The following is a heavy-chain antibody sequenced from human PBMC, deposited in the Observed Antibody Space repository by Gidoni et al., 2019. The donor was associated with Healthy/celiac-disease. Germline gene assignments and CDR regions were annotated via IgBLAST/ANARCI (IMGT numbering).Heavy chain of an antibody. J-gene: IGHJ3*02. CDR2: IKSKTDGGTT. CDR3: TTGVVVTALDAFDI. D-gene: IGHD2-21*02. Sequence: EVQLVESGGGLVKPGGSLSLSCAASGFTFSTSWMNWVRQAPGKGLEWVGRIKSKTDGGTTDYAAPVKGRFTISRDDSKNTLYLQMNSLKTEDTAVYYCTTGVVVTALDAFDIWGQGTMVTVSS. V-gene: IGHV3-15*07. CDR1: GFTFSTSW.